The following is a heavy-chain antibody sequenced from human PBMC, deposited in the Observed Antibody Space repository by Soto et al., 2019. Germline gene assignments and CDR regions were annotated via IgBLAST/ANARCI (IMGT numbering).Heavy chain of an antibody. J-gene: IGHJ6*02. CDR3: ARSGAYYDFWSGYSGLYYGMDV. V-gene: IGHV4-34*01. D-gene: IGHD3-3*01. CDR2: INHSGST. CDR1: GGSFSGYY. Sequence: SETLSLTCAVYGGSFSGYYWSWIRQPPGKGLEWIGEINHSGSTNYNPSLKSRVTISVDTSKNQFSLKLSSVTAADTAVYYCARSGAYYDFWSGYSGLYYGMDVWGQGTTVTVSS.